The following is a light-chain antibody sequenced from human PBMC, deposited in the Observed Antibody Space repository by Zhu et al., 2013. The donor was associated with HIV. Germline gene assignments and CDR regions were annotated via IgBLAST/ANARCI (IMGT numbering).Light chain of an antibody. CDR1: QVVDTRY. Sequence: EIVLAQSPGTLSLSPGERATLSCRASQVVDTRYLAWYQQKPGQAPRLLIYGASSRATGVPDRFSGSGSGTDFTLSISRLEPEDFALYYCQQYGDSPPFTFGPGTKVDV. CDR3: QQYGDSPPFT. CDR2: GAS. V-gene: IGKV3-20*01. J-gene: IGKJ3*01.